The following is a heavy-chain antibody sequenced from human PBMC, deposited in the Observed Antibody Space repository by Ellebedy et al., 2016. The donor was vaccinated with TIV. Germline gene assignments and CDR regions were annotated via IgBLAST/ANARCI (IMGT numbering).Heavy chain of an antibody. CDR1: GGTFSSYT. J-gene: IGHJ6*02. D-gene: IGHD5-24*01. CDR2: IITLFGTA. CDR3: ARIRDGYNAYFYYGMDV. V-gene: IGHV1-69*13. Sequence: AASVKVSCKASGGTFSSYTISWVRQAPGQGLEWMGGIITLFGTANYAQKFQGRVTITADESTSTAHMELSSLGSEDTAVYYCARIRDGYNAYFYYGMDVWGQGTTVTVSS.